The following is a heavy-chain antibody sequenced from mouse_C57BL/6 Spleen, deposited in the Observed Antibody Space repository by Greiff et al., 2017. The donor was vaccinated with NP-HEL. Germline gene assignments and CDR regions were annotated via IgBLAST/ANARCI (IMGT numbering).Heavy chain of an antibody. V-gene: IGHV5-6*02. CDR3: ARRPTGMDY. J-gene: IGHJ4*01. CDR2: ISSGGSYT. Sequence: EVMLVESGGDLVKPGGSLKLSCAASGFTFSSYGMSWVRQTPDKRLEWVATISSGGSYTYYPDSVKGRFTISRDNAKNTLYLQMSSLKSEDTAMYYCARRPTGMDYWGQGTSVTVSS. CDR1: GFTFSSYG. D-gene: IGHD4-1*02.